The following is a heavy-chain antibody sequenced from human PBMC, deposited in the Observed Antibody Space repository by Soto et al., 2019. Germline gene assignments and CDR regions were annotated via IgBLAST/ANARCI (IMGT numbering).Heavy chain of an antibody. J-gene: IGHJ4*02. CDR2: IDWDDDK. D-gene: IGHD6-13*01. CDR1: GFSLSTSGMC. CDR3: ARITWDVNSSSWKLRPFDY. V-gene: IGHV2-70*01. Sequence: SGPTLVNPTQTLTLTCTFSGFSLSTSGMCVSWIRQPPGKALEWLALIDWDDDKYYSTSLKTRLTISKDTSKNQVVLTMTNMDPVDTATYYCARITWDVNSSSWKLRPFDYWGQGTLVTVSS.